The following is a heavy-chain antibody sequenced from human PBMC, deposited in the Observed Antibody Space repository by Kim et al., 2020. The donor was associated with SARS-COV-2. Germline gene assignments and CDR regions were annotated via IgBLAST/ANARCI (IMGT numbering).Heavy chain of an antibody. Sequence: GGSLRLSCAASGFTFSSYWMSWVRQAPGKGLEWVANIKQDGSEKYYVDSVKGRFTISRDNAKNSLYLQMNSLRAEDTAVYYCARDRGSSWYFGALYYYYGMDVWGQGTTVTVSS. J-gene: IGHJ6*02. V-gene: IGHV3-7*01. CDR2: IKQDGSEK. D-gene: IGHD6-13*01. CDR3: ARDRGSSWYFGALYYYYGMDV. CDR1: GFTFSSYW.